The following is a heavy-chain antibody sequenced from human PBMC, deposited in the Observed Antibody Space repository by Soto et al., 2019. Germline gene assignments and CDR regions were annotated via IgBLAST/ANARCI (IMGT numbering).Heavy chain of an antibody. J-gene: IGHJ6*02. V-gene: IGHV3-15*01. CDR2: IWHDGGTT. Sequence: GGSLRLSCAASGFTFNFYGMHWVRQAPGKGLEWVAVIWHDGGTTDYAAPVKGRFTISRDDSKNTLYLQMNSLKTEDTAVYYCTTEGDVDIVADYYYYYGMDVWGQGTTVTVSS. CDR3: TTEGDVDIVADYYYYYGMDV. CDR1: GFTFNFYG. D-gene: IGHD5-12*01.